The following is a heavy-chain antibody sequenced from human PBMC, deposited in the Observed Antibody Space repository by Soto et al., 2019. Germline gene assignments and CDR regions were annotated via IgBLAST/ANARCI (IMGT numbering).Heavy chain of an antibody. J-gene: IGHJ5*02. CDR1: GGSFSDYY. CDR3: ARSYYDATGFAVDP. D-gene: IGHD3-22*01. Sequence: SETLSLTCAVYGGSFSDYYWSWIRQPPGKGLEWIGEINHSGSTNYNPSLKSRVTISVDTSKKQLSLKLSSVTAADTAVYYCARSYYDATGFAVDPWGPGTLVTVSS. V-gene: IGHV4-34*01. CDR2: INHSGST.